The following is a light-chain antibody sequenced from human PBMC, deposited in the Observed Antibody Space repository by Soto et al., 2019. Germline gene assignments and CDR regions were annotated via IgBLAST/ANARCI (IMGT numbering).Light chain of an antibody. CDR3: SSYTTGNTVV. V-gene: IGLV2-14*01. Sequence: QSALTQPASVSGSPGQSIAISCTGTRSDVGAYGYVSWYQQHPGKAPKLMLFEVSMRPSGVSNRFSGSKSGNTASLTISGLQADDVADYYCSSYTTGNTVVFGGGTKLTVL. CDR2: EVS. CDR1: RSDVGAYGY. J-gene: IGLJ3*02.